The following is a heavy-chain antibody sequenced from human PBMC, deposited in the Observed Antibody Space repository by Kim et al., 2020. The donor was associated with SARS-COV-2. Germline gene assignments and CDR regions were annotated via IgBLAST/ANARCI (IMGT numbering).Heavy chain of an antibody. CDR3: VRTLTYYYGSGSEY. D-gene: IGHD3-10*01. J-gene: IGHJ4*02. CDR2: IYYSGST. V-gene: IGHV4-39*01. CDR1: GGSISSSSYY. Sequence: SETLSLTCTVSGGSISSSSYYWGWIRQPPGKGLEWIGSIYYSGSTHYNPSLKSRVTISVDTSKNQFSLKLSSVTAADTAVYYCVRTLTYYYGSGSEYWGQGTLVTVSS.